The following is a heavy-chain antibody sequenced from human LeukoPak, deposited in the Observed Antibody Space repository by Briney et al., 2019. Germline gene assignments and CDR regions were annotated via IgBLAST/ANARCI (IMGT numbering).Heavy chain of an antibody. CDR1: GYTFTSYY. J-gene: IGHJ5*02. Sequence: ASVKVSCKASGYTFTSYYMHWVRQAPGQGLEWMGIINPSGGSTSYAQKFQGRVTITRDTSTSTVYMELSSLRSEDTAVYYCARAQAWDSSHPNWFDPWGQGTLVTVSS. CDR3: ARAQAWDSSHPNWFDP. V-gene: IGHV1-46*01. D-gene: IGHD6-19*01. CDR2: INPSGGST.